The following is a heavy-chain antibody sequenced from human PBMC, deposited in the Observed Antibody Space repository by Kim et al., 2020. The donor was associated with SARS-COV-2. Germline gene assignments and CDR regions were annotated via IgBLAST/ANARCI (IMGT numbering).Heavy chain of an antibody. V-gene: IGHV1-3*01. J-gene: IGHJ5*02. Sequence: QKFQSRVNITRDTSASTAYMELSSLRSEDTAVYYCARDRDYGGNSYWFDPWGQGTLVTVSS. D-gene: IGHD4-17*01. CDR3: ARDRDYGGNSYWFDP.